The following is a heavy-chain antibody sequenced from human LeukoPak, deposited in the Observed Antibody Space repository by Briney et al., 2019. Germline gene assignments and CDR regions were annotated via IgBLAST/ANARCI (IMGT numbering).Heavy chain of an antibody. CDR1: GFTFSSYE. Sequence: GSLRLSCAASGFTFSSYEMNWVRQAPGKGLEWIGSIYYSGSTYYNPSLKSRVTISVDTSKSQFSLKLSSVTAADTAVYYCARLQNYYGSGSYYTSRPYFDYWGQGTLVTVSS. CDR3: ARLQNYYGSGSYYTSRPYFDY. CDR2: IYYSGST. J-gene: IGHJ4*02. V-gene: IGHV4-39*01. D-gene: IGHD3-10*01.